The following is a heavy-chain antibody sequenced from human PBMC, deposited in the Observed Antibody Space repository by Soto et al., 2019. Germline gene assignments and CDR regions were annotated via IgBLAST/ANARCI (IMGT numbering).Heavy chain of an antibody. V-gene: IGHV1-69*12. CDR3: ARVEAVAGLYNYHGLDV. Sequence: QVQLVQSGAEVKKPGSSVKVSCKVSGGTFSNYAIDWVRLAPGHGLEWMGGIVPIFGTTYYTQKFQGRATIIADDSTTTAYLEMSRLRHEDRAIYYCARVEAVAGLYNYHGLDVWGQGTAVTVSS. J-gene: IGHJ6*02. D-gene: IGHD6-19*01. CDR1: GGTFSNYA. CDR2: IVPIFGTT.